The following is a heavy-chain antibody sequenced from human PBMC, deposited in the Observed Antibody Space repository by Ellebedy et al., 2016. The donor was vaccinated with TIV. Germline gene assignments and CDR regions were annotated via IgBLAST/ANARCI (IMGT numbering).Heavy chain of an antibody. V-gene: IGHV3-7*01. D-gene: IGHD2-2*01. CDR1: GFTFSSYW. CDR2: IKQDGSEK. J-gene: IGHJ4*02. CDR3: ARARIYCSSTSCYPTAGDY. Sequence: GESLKISXAAPGFTFSSYWMSWVRQAPGKGLEWVANIKQDGSEKYYVDSVKGRFTISRDNAKNSLYLQMNSLRAEDTAVYYCARARIYCSSTSCYPTAGDYWGQGTLVTVSS.